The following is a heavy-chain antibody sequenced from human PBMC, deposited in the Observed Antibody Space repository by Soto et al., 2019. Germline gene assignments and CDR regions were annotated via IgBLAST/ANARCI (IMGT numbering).Heavy chain of an antibody. CDR1: GFTLSMSA. CDR2: ISDSGDRT. J-gene: IGHJ3*01. D-gene: IGHD3-16*02. V-gene: IGHV3-23*01. CDR3: AKDRGIIVKAGDAFDV. Sequence: PGGSLRLSCASSGFTLSMSAVNWVRQAPGKGLEWVSYISDSGDRTYYADSVKGRFTISRDRSKNTVSLQMDSLRAEDTAVYYCAKDRGIIVKAGDAFDVWGQGTKLTVSS.